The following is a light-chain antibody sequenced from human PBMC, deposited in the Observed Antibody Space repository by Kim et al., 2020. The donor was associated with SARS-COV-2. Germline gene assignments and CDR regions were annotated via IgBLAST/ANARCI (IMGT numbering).Light chain of an antibody. J-gene: IGLJ3*02. Sequence: SFSISSTGTSSAVIDYNYFSCYQQHPGNAPKLIIYDVSNRPPRFSDRFSGSKAGDAASLTISGLQPADEADYFCSSYSTRFTSVLFGGGTKLTVL. CDR1: SSAVIDYNY. CDR2: DVS. CDR3: SSYSTRFTSVL. V-gene: IGLV2-14*01.